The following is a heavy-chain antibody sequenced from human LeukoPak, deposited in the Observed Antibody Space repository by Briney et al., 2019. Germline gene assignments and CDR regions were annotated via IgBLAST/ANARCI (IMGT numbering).Heavy chain of an antibody. Sequence: GGSLRLSCAASGFTFSSHAMNWVRQAPGKGLEWVSAISSSGGSTYYADSVKGRFTISRDSSKNTLYLQMNSLRAEDTAIYYCATQDTAMVVYYFDYWGQGTLVTVSS. CDR1: GFTFSSHA. CDR2: ISSSGGST. CDR3: ATQDTAMVVYYFDY. J-gene: IGHJ4*02. D-gene: IGHD5-18*01. V-gene: IGHV3-23*01.